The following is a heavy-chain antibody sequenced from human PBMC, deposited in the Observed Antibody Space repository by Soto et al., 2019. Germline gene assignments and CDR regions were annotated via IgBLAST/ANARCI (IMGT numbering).Heavy chain of an antibody. CDR1: GYTFTSYG. Sequence: QVQLVQSGAEVKKPGASVKVSCKASGYTFTSYGISWVRQAPGQGLEWMGWISAYNGNTNYAQKLQGRVTMTTDTATSTAYMELRSLRSDDTAVYYCARVANPMVRGVIAPPDYWGQGTLVTVSS. J-gene: IGHJ4*02. CDR2: ISAYNGNT. V-gene: IGHV1-18*01. CDR3: ARVANPMVRGVIAPPDY. D-gene: IGHD3-10*01.